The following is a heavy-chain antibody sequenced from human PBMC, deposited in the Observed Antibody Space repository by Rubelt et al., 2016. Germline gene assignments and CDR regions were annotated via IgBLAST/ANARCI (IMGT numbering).Heavy chain of an antibody. D-gene: IGHD2-15*01. CDR1: GGSFSGYY. CDR3: ATHSPANDY. V-gene: IGHV4-34*01. J-gene: IGHJ4*02. CDR2: INHSGST. Sequence: QVQLQQWGAGLLKSSETLSLICAVYGGSFSGYYWTWIRQPPGKGLEWFGEINHSGSTNYSPSLKSRVTISVDTSKNQFSLKLSSVTAADTAVYYCATHSPANDYWGQGTLVTVSS.